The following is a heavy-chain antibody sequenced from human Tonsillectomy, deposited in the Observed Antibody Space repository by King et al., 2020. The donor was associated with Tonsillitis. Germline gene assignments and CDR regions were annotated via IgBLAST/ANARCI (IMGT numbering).Heavy chain of an antibody. D-gene: IGHD5-24*01. CDR3: SHSDPEIRHGYNF. CDR2: IYWDEYK. J-gene: IGHJ4*02. CDR1: GFSLSTSGVG. V-gene: IGHV2-5*02. Sequence: TLKESGPTLVKPTQTLTLTCTFSGFSLSTSGVGVGWISQPPGKSPEWLAVIYWDEYKRYSSSLQSRLTITKDTSKNQVALTMTNMDPVDTATYYCSHSDPEIRHGYNFWGQGILVTVSS.